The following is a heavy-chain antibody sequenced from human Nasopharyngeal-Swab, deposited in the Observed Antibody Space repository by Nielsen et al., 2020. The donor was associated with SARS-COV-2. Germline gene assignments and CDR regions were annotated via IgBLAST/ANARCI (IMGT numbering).Heavy chain of an antibody. V-gene: IGHV1-8*02. D-gene: IGHD1-26*01. CDR1: GYTFTGYY. CDR3: ARGFRGSYQIYYHYGMDV. CDR2: MNPNSGNT. J-gene: IGHJ6*02. Sequence: ASVKVSCKASGYTFTGYYMHWVRQAPGQGLEWMGWMNPNSGNTGYAQKFQGRVTMTRNTSISTAYMELSSLRSEDTAVYYCARGFRGSYQIYYHYGMDVWGQGTTVTVSS.